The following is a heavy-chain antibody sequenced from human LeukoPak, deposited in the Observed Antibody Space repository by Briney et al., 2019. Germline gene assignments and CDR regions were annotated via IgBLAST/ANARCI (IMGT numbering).Heavy chain of an antibody. CDR2: IYTSGST. Sequence: PSQTLSLTCTVSGGSISSGSYYWSWIRQPAGKGLQWIGRIYTSGSTNYNPSLKSRVTISVDTSKNQFSLKLSSVTAADTAVYYCASGLVSGGATTFDYWGQGTLVTVSS. J-gene: IGHJ4*02. CDR3: ASGLVSGGATTFDY. CDR1: GGSISSGSYY. V-gene: IGHV4-61*02. D-gene: IGHD1-26*01.